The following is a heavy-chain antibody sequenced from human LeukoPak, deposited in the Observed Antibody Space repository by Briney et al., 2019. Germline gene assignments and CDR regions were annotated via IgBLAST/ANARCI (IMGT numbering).Heavy chain of an antibody. J-gene: IGHJ4*02. Sequence: SETLSLTCAVYGGSFSGYYWSWIRQPPGKRLEWIGEINHSGSTNYNPSLKSRVTISVDTSKNQFSLKLSSVTAADTAVYYCATGPGSGSYFFDYWGQGTLVTVSS. D-gene: IGHD3-10*01. CDR3: ATGPGSGSYFFDY. CDR1: GGSFSGYY. CDR2: INHSGST. V-gene: IGHV4-34*01.